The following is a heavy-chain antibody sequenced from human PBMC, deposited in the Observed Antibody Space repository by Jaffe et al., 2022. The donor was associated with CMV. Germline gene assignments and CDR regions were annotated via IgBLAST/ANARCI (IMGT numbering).Heavy chain of an antibody. CDR1: GFTFGPYA. CDR2: ISAGGAEA. V-gene: IGHV3-23*04. CDR3: AKWMDGGALDY. J-gene: IGHJ4*02. D-gene: IGHD2-2*03. Sequence: EVQLVESGGGLVQPGGSLRLSCAASGFTFGPYAMSWVRQAPGKGLEWISSISAGGAEAYFADSVKGRFTISRDDSKNTLYLQMNSLRAADTAIYYCAKWMDGGALDYWGQGTLVTVSS.